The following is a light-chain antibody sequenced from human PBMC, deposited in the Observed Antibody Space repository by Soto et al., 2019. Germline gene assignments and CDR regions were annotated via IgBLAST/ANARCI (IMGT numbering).Light chain of an antibody. CDR1: QSVSSRS. CDR3: QHYNNWPPWT. J-gene: IGKJ1*01. Sequence: EIVLTQSPGTLSLSPGARAPLSCRASQSVSSRSLAWYQQKPGQAPRLLIYGASIRATGIPARFSGSGSGTEFTLTISSLQSEDFAAYYCQHYNNWPPWTFGQGTKVDI. CDR2: GAS. V-gene: IGKV3-15*01.